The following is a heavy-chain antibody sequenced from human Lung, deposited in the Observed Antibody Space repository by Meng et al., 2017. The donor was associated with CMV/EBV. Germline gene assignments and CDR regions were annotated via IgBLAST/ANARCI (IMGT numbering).Heavy chain of an antibody. CDR2: IYYSGST. CDR3: ARNSPAAPHYYYYGMEV. V-gene: IGHV4-59*01. D-gene: IGHD2-2*01. J-gene: IGHJ6*02. CDR1: GGSISSYY. Sequence: SXTXSLXCTVSGGSISSYYWSWIRQPPGKGLEWIGYIYYSGSTNYNPSLKSRVTISVDTSKNQFSLKLSSVTAADTAVYYCARNSPAAPHYYYYGMEVWGQGTXVTVAS.